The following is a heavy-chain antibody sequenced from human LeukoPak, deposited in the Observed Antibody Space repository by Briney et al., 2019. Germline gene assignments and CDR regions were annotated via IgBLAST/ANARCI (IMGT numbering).Heavy chain of an antibody. CDR3: ARAQYYYDSSGYYYPYYFDY. D-gene: IGHD3-22*01. J-gene: IGHJ4*02. Sequence: GGSLRLSCAASGFTASSNYMSWVRQAPGKGLEWVSVIYSGGSTYYADSVKGRFTISRDNSENKMYLQMNSLRAEDTAVYYCARAQYYYDSSGYYYPYYFDYWGQGTLVTVSS. CDR2: IYSGGST. CDR1: GFTASSNY. V-gene: IGHV3-53*01.